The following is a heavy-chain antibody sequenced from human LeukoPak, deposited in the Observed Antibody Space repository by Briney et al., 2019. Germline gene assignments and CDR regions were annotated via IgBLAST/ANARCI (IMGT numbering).Heavy chain of an antibody. J-gene: IGHJ5*02. Sequence: RASVKVSCKASGGTFSSYAISWVRQAPGQGLEWMGGIIPIFGTANYAQKFQGRVTITADESTSTAYMELSSLRSEDTAVYYCAREIQSFTIFGVVPGAHWFDPWGQGTLVTVSS. CDR3: AREIQSFTIFGVVPGAHWFDP. CDR2: IIPIFGTA. CDR1: GGTFSSYA. D-gene: IGHD3-3*01. V-gene: IGHV1-69*13.